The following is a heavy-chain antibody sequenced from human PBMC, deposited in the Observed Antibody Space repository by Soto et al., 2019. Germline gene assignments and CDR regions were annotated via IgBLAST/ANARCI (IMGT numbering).Heavy chain of an antibody. Sequence: SVKVSCKASGGTFSSYAISWVRQAPGQGLEWMGGIIPIFGTANYAQKFQGRVTITADESTSTAYMELSSLRSEDTAVYYCARGTPFYDYVWGSYRYDFDYWGQGTLVTVSS. J-gene: IGHJ4*02. CDR3: ARGTPFYDYVWGSYRYDFDY. CDR2: IIPIFGTA. V-gene: IGHV1-69*13. CDR1: GGTFSSYA. D-gene: IGHD3-16*02.